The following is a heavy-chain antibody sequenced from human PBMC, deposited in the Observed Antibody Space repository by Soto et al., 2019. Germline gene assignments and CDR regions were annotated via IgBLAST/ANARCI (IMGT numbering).Heavy chain of an antibody. V-gene: IGHV2-5*02. CDR3: VQSRCGGDCLQSYSSHSYYGLDV. Sequence: QITLKESGPTLVKPTQTLTLTCTFSGFSLSTTGVGVGWIRQPPGKALEWLALIYWDDDKRYNPSLNSRLTITKDTSKNPGVLAMTNMDPVDTATFYCVQSRCGGDCLQSYSSHSYYGLDVWGQGTTVTVSS. CDR1: GFSLSTTGVG. D-gene: IGHD2-21*02. CDR2: IYWDDDK. J-gene: IGHJ6*02.